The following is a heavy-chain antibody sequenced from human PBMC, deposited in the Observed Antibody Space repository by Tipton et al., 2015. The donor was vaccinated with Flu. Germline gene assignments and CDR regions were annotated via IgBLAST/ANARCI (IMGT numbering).Heavy chain of an antibody. J-gene: IGHJ4*02. CDR1: GGSVSHNY. V-gene: IGHV4-59*02. CDR2: SYHGGTS. CDR3: ATIAAAETDS. D-gene: IGHD6-13*01. Sequence: TLSLTCSVSGGSVSHNYWSWIRQPPGKGLEWIGFSYHGGTSNYNPSLKSRVSMSVDTSKNQFSLNLTSVTSADTAVYYCATIAAAETDSWGPGTLVIVSP.